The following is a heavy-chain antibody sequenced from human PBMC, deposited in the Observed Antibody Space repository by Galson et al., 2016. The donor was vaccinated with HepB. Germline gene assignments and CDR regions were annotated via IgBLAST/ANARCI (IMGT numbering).Heavy chain of an antibody. V-gene: IGHV3-23*01. J-gene: IGHJ6*02. CDR1: GFTFSSYY. D-gene: IGHD6-13*01. CDR3: AKEGHSNSRYGRYYYGLDV. CDR2: ICDGGDST. Sequence: SLRLSCAASGFTFSSYYMNWVRQAPGKGLEWVSGICDGGDSTYYADSVKGRFTISRDTSKNTLLLLMNNLSAGDTAVYYCAKEGHSNSRYGRYYYGLDVWGQGTTVTVSS.